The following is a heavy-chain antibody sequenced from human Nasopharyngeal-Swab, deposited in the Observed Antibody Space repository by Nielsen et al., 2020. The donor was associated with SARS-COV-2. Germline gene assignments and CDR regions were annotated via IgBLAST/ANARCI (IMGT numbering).Heavy chain of an antibody. V-gene: IGHV3-9*01. CDR3: ATGPGATVTHAFDI. J-gene: IGHJ3*02. D-gene: IGHD4-17*01. CDR2: ISWNSGSI. Sequence: SLKISCAASGFTFDDYAMHWVRQAPGKGLEWVSGISWNSGSIGYADSVKGRFTISRDNAKNSLYLQMNSLRAEDTALYYCATGPGATVTHAFDIWGQGTMVTVSS. CDR1: GFTFDDYA.